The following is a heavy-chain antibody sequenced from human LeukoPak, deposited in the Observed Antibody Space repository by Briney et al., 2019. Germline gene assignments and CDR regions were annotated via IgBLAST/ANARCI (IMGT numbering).Heavy chain of an antibody. J-gene: IGHJ3*02. CDR1: GFTFSNAW. CDR2: IKSKTDGGTT. Sequence: EGSLRLSCVGSGFTFSNAWMSWVRQAPGKGLEWVGRIKSKTDGGTTDYAAPVKGRFTISRDDSKTTLYLQINSLKTEDTAVYFCTTANCASTSCYWARDAFDIWGQGTMVTVSS. V-gene: IGHV3-15*01. CDR3: TTANCASTSCYWARDAFDI. D-gene: IGHD2-2*01.